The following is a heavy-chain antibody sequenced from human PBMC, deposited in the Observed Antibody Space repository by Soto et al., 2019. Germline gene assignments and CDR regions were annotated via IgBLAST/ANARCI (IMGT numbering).Heavy chain of an antibody. Sequence: GESLKISCEGSGYSFSSYWITWVRQMPGKGLEWMGRIDPSDSYTNYSPSFQGHVTISADKSINTAYLQWNSLKASDTAMYYCVRGATTLVLWGQGTLVTVSS. CDR2: IDPSDSYT. CDR1: GYSFSSYW. J-gene: IGHJ4*02. CDR3: VRGATTLVL. V-gene: IGHV5-10-1*01. D-gene: IGHD1-26*01.